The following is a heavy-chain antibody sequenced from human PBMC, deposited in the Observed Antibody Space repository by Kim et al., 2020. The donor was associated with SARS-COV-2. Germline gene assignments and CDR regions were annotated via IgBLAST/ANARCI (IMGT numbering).Heavy chain of an antibody. V-gene: IGHV4-38-2*02. CDR1: GYSISSGYY. Sequence: SETLSLTCTVSGYSISSGYYWGWIRQPPGKGLEWIGSIYHSGSTYYNPSLKSRVTISVDTSKNQFSLKLSSVTAADTAVYYCASHPGGYGDVPNYYYYYGMDVWGQGTTVTVSS. D-gene: IGHD4-17*01. J-gene: IGHJ6*02. CDR3: ASHPGGYGDVPNYYYYYGMDV. CDR2: IYHSGST.